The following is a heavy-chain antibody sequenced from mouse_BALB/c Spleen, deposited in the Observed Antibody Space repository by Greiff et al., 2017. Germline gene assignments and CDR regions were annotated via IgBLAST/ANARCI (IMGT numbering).Heavy chain of an antibody. CDR2: ISDGGSYT. CDR3: ARDVYYYAMDY. J-gene: IGHJ4*01. CDR1: GFTFSDYY. Sequence: EVQGVESGGGLVKPGGSLKLSCAASGFTFSDYYMYWVRQTPEKRLEWVATISDGGSYTYYPDSVKGRFTISRDNAKNNLYLQMSSLKSEDTAMYYCARDVYYYAMDYWGQGTSVTVSS. V-gene: IGHV5-4*02.